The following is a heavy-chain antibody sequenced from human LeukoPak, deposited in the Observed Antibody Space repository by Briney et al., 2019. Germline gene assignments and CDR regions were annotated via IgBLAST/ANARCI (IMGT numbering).Heavy chain of an antibody. CDR3: ARQLWSEGSFDY. J-gene: IGHJ4*02. D-gene: IGHD5-18*01. CDR1: GFTFSDYW. V-gene: IGHV3-7*01. CDR2: IRKDGSEK. Sequence: GGSLRLSCAASGFTFSDYWMSWVRQAPGKGLEWVANIRKDGSEKYYVDSVKGRFTISRDNAKNSLYLQMNSLRVEDTAVYYCARQLWSEGSFDYWGQGTLVTVSS.